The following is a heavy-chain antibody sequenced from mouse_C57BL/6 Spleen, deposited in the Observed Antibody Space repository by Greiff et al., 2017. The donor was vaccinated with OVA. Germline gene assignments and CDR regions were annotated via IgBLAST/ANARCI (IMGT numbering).Heavy chain of an antibody. CDR3: ARGGGYDYDSLYYDV. V-gene: IGHV1-53*01. J-gene: IGHJ1*03. CDR2: INPSNGGT. D-gene: IGHD2-4*01. CDR1: GYTFTSYW. Sequence: QVQLQQPGTELVKPGASVKLSCKASGYTFTSYWMHWVKQRPGQGLEWIGNINPSNGGTNYNEKFKSKATLTVDKSSSTAYMQLSSLTSEDSAVYYCARGGGYDYDSLYYDVRGTGATVSVST.